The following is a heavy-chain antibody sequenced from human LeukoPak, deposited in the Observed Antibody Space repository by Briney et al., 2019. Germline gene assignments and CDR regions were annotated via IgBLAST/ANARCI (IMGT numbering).Heavy chain of an antibody. Sequence: GGSLRLSCAASGFTFSSYSMSWVRQGPGKGLEWVSYISHTGSTMSYADSVKGRFTISRDNAKNSLYLQMNSLRAEDTAMYYCASYYYDSSGTSPFDYWGQGTLVTVSS. CDR3: ASYYYDSSGTSPFDY. V-gene: IGHV3-48*04. CDR2: ISHTGSTM. D-gene: IGHD3-22*01. J-gene: IGHJ4*02. CDR1: GFTFSSYS.